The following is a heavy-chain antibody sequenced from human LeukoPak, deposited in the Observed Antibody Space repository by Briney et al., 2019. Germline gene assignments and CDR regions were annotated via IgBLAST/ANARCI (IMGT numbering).Heavy chain of an antibody. D-gene: IGHD3-3*01. CDR3: ASSLLRFLERPRKTFDY. CDR2: INHSGST. CDR1: GGSFSGYY. V-gene: IGHV4-34*01. Sequence: SETLSLTCAVYGGSFSGYYWSWIRQPPGKGLEWIGEINHSGSTNYNPSLKSRVTISVDTSKNQFSLKLSSVTAADTAVYYCASSLLRFLERPRKTFDYWGQGTPVTVSS. J-gene: IGHJ4*02.